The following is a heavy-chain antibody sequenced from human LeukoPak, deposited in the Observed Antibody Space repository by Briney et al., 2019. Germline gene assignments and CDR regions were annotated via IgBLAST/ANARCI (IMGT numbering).Heavy chain of an antibody. CDR2: IYYSGST. CDR1: VGSISSYY. V-gene: IGHV4-59*01. Sequence: SETLSLTCTVSVGSISSYYWSWIRQPPGKGLEWIGYIYYSGSTNYNPSLKNRVTISVDTSNNQFSLKLSSVTAADTAVYYCARENTMVRGAFDAFDIWGQGTMVTVSS. CDR3: ARENTMVRGAFDAFDI. D-gene: IGHD3-10*01. J-gene: IGHJ3*02.